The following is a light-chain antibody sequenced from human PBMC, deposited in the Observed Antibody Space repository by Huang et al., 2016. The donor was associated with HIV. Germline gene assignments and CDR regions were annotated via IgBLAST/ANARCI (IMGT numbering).Light chain of an antibody. Sequence: EIVMTQSPATLSVSPGGRATLSCRASQSVGSNLAWYQQKRGQAPRLLIYGAFSRATGIPARFSGSGSGTEFTLTITSLQSEDFALYYCQQYNDGRTFGQGTKVET. V-gene: IGKV3-15*01. CDR3: QQYNDGRT. J-gene: IGKJ1*01. CDR2: GAF. CDR1: QSVGSN.